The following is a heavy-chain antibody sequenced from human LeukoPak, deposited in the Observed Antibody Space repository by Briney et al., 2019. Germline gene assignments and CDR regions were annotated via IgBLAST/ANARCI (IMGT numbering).Heavy chain of an antibody. CDR1: GGSISPYY. CDR2: MHYGGSA. Sequence: PSETLSLTCTVSGGSISPYYWGWIRQPPGKGLEFIGFMHYGGSANYHPSLKSRVTISLDTSKNQFSLNLSSVTAADTAMYYCARGDGEYTYGYYFDSWGQGTLVTVSS. V-gene: IGHV4-59*01. J-gene: IGHJ4*02. CDR3: ARGDGEYTYGYYFDS. D-gene: IGHD5-18*01.